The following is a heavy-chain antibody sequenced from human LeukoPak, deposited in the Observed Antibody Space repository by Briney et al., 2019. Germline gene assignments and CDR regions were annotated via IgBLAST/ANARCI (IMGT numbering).Heavy chain of an antibody. CDR3: ARVCGSYYEG. CDR1: GYTFTSYG. CDR2: INPNSGGT. V-gene: IGHV1-2*02. Sequence: ASVKVSCKASGYTFTSYGISWVRQAPGQGLEWMGWINPNSGGTNYAQKFQGRVTMTRDTSISTAYMELSRLRSDDTAVYYCARVCGSYYEGWGQGTLVTVSS. J-gene: IGHJ4*02. D-gene: IGHD1-26*01.